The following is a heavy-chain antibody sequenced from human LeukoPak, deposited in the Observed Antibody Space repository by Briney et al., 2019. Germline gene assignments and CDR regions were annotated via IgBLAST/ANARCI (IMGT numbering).Heavy chain of an antibody. V-gene: IGHV3-13*01. CDR1: GFTFSSYD. CDR2: IDTAGDT. J-gene: IGHJ5*02. Sequence: GGSLRLSCAASGFTFSSYDMHWVRQATGKGLEWVSAIDTAGDTCYPGSVKGRFTISRENAKNSLYLQMNSLRAGDTAVYYCARGKYYYDSSGYLAPWGQGTLVTVSS. D-gene: IGHD3-22*01. CDR3: ARGKYYYDSSGYLAP.